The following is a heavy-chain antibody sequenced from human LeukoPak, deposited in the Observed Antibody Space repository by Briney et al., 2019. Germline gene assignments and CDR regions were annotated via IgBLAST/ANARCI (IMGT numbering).Heavy chain of an antibody. V-gene: IGHV4-39*01. J-gene: IGHJ6*02. CDR3: ASYDVVPAAESYYYYYGMDV. CDR2: IYYSGST. CDR1: GGSISSSSYY. D-gene: IGHD2-2*01. Sequence: SETLSLTCTVSGGSISSSSYYWGWIRQPPGKGREWIGSIYYSGSTYYNPSLKSRVTISVDTSENQFSLKLSSVTAADTAVYYCASYDVVPAAESYYYYYGMDVWGQGTTVTVSS.